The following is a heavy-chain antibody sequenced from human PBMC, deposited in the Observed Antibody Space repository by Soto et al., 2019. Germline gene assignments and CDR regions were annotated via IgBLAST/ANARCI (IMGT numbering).Heavy chain of an antibody. J-gene: IGHJ5*02. CDR2: ISAGGGNT. V-gene: IGHV3-23*04. CDR3: AKPSEYQRLCGLDP. Sequence: EVQLVESGGGLVQPGGSLRLSCAASGFSFSTYAMSWVRQAPGKGLEWVSGISAGGGNTYYADSVRGRFTISRDNSKNTVDLHISSLRAEDTAMYDCAKPSEYQRLCGLDPWGLGTLVTVSS. CDR1: GFSFSTYA. D-gene: IGHD2-2*01.